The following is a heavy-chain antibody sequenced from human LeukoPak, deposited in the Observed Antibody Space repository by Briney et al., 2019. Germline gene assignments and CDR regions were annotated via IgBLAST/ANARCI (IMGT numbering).Heavy chain of an antibody. Sequence: SETLSLTCTVSGGSISSSSYCWGWIRQPPGKGLEWIASICYSRSTYYNPSLKSRVTISGDTSNNQFSLKLSSVTAADTAVYYCARGDGYNSRFDPWGQGTLVTVSS. D-gene: IGHD5-24*01. J-gene: IGHJ5*02. V-gene: IGHV4-39*01. CDR1: GGSISSSSYC. CDR2: ICYSRST. CDR3: ARGDGYNSRFDP.